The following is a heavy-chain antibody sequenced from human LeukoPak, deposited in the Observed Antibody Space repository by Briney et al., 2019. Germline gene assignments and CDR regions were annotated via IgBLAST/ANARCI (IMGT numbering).Heavy chain of an antibody. CDR2: ISSRSTYI. CDR1: GFTFISYS. V-gene: IGHV3-21*01. J-gene: IGHJ6*02. CDR3: ARDNRQERLQDV. D-gene: IGHD4-11*01. Sequence: PGGSLRLSCAASGFTFISYSMTWVRQAPGKGLEWVSSISSRSTYIYYANSVKGRFTISRDNAKNSLYLQMNSLRAEDTAVYYCARDNRQERLQDVWGQGTTVTVSS.